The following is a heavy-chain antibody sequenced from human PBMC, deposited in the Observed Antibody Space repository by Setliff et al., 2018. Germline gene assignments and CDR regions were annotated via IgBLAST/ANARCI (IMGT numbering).Heavy chain of an antibody. CDR3: AREQWLDPPGYYYMDV. J-gene: IGHJ6*03. D-gene: IGHD6-19*01. CDR1: GGSISSYY. CDR2: IYTSGST. Sequence: SETLSLTCTVSGGSISSYYWSWIRQPAGKGLEWIGRIYTSGSTNYNPSLKSRVTMSVDTSKNQFSLKLSSVTAADTAMYYCAREQWLDPPGYYYMDVWAKGTTVTVSS. V-gene: IGHV4-4*07.